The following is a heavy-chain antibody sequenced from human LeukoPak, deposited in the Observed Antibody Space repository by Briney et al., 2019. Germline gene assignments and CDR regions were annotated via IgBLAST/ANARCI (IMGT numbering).Heavy chain of an antibody. CDR2: ISSSSSYI. CDR1: GFTFSSYS. V-gene: IGHV3-21*01. Sequence: GGSLRLSCAASGFTFSSYSMNWVRQAPGKGLEWVSSISSSSSYIYYADSVKGQFTISRDNAKNSLYLQMSSLRAEDTAVYYCARKGVYCSSTSCQIPYGMDVWGQGTTVTVSS. D-gene: IGHD2-2*01. CDR3: ARKGVYCSSTSCQIPYGMDV. J-gene: IGHJ6*02.